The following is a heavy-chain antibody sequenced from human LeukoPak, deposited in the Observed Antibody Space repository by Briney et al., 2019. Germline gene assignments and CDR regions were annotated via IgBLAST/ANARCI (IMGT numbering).Heavy chain of an antibody. V-gene: IGHV3-30*04. D-gene: IGHD3-16*01. J-gene: IGHJ4*02. CDR2: ISYDGSNK. Sequence: GGSLRLSCAASGFTFSSYAMHWVRQAPGRGLEWVAVISYDGSNKYYADSVKGRFTISRDNSKNTLYLQMNSLRVEDTAVYYCAKDQYDYVRGEFDYWGQGTLVTVSS. CDR3: AKDQYDYVRGEFDY. CDR1: GFTFSSYA.